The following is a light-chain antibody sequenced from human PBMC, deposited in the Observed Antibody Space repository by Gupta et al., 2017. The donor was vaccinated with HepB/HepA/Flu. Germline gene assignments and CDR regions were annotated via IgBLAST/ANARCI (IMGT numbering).Light chain of an antibody. V-gene: IGKV1-39*01. CDR2: GTS. Sequence: DIQMTQSPSSLSASVGDRVTITCRASQSVSSYLNWYQHKPGKAPKPLIYGTSNLQSGVPSRFSGSRSGTDFFLTISSLQPEDFATYYCQQRDNMPKTFGQGTKLEIK. CDR1: QSVSSY. J-gene: IGKJ2*01. CDR3: QQRDNMPKT.